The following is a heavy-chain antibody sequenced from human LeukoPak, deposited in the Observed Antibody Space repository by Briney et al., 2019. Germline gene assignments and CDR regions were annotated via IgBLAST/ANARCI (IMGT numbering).Heavy chain of an antibody. D-gene: IGHD3-3*01. CDR3: AGGSRLRFLEWPNYYYYGMDV. Sequence: GASVKVSCKASGYTFTGYYMHWVRQAPGQGLEWMGWINPNSGGTNYAQKFQGRVTMTRDTSISTAYMELSSLRSEDTAVYYCAGGSRLRFLEWPNYYYYGMDVWGQGTTVTVSS. CDR2: INPNSGGT. J-gene: IGHJ6*02. CDR1: GYTFTGYY. V-gene: IGHV1-2*02.